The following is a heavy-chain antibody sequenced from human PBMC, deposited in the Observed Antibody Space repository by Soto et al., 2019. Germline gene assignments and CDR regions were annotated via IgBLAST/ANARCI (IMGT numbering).Heavy chain of an antibody. CDR1: GYSFTSYW. J-gene: IGHJ6*02. D-gene: IGHD3-22*01. Sequence: PGESLKISCKGSGYSFTSYWIGWVRQMPGKGLEWMGIIYPGDSDTRYSPSFQGQVTISADKSISTAYLQWSSLKASDTAMYYCARLESPRIAAAGLGHSSGYYLNYYYGMDVWGQGTTVTVSS. CDR2: IYPGDSDT. CDR3: ARLESPRIAAAGLGHSSGYYLNYYYGMDV. V-gene: IGHV5-51*01.